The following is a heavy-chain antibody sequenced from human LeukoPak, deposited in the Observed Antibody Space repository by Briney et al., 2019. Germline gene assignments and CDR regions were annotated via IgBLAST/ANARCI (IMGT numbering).Heavy chain of an antibody. CDR3: ASRADSSGYAGMYY. V-gene: IGHV3-23*01. J-gene: IGHJ4*02. D-gene: IGHD3-22*01. Sequence: PGGSLRLSCAASGFTFSDYYMSWIRQAPGKGLEWVSAISGSGGSTYYADSVKGRFTISRDNAKNSLYLQMNSLRAEDTALYYCASRADSSGYAGMYYWGQGTLVTVSS. CDR1: GFTFSDYY. CDR2: ISGSGGST.